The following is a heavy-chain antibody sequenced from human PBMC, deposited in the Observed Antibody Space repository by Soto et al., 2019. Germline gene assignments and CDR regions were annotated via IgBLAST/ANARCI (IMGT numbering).Heavy chain of an antibody. J-gene: IGHJ6*02. CDR1: GFTFSSYA. CDR2: ISGSGGST. CDR3: AKDGGEYSSSSGKGSGWEPLAYYYGMDV. D-gene: IGHD6-6*01. Sequence: GGSLRLSCAASGFTFSSYAMSWVRQAPGKGLEWVSAISGSGGSTYYADSVKGRFTISRDNSKNTLYLQMNSLRAEDTAVYYCAKDGGEYSSSSGKGSGWEPLAYYYGMDVWGQGTTVTVSS. V-gene: IGHV3-23*01.